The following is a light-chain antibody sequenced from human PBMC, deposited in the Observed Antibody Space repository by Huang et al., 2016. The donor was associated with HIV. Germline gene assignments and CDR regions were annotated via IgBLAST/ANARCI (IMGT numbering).Light chain of an antibody. CDR1: QSITTN. CDR2: GAS. J-gene: IGKJ2*01. V-gene: IGKV3-15*01. CDR3: QQYNNWPPYT. Sequence: EIVMTQSPATLSVSPGERATLSCRASQSITTNLAWYQQKPGQAPRLLIYGASKGASGIPARFSGSGSGTEFTLTISSLQAEDFALYYCQQYNNWPPYTFGQGTKLEIK.